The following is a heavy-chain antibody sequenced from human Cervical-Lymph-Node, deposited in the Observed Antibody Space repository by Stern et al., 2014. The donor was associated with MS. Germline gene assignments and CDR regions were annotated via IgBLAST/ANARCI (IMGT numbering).Heavy chain of an antibody. J-gene: IGHJ6*02. CDR2: VYPGDSDT. Sequence: EVQLVQSGAEVKKPGESLKISCTVSGYSFATYWIGWVGQMPGKGLEGMGVVYPGDSDTRSSPSFQGQVTISADKSISTAYLHWSSLKASDTAMYYCARPGDDTAKYGLDVWGQGTTVTVSS. CDR1: GYSFATYW. V-gene: IGHV5-51*01. D-gene: IGHD5-18*01. CDR3: ARPGDDTAKYGLDV.